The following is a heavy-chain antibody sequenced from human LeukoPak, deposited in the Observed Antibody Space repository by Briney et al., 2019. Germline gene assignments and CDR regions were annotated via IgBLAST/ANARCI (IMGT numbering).Heavy chain of an antibody. J-gene: IGHJ4*02. CDR3: ATGGCSGGSCYLFRY. CDR2: FDPEDGET. V-gene: IGHV1-24*01. CDR1: GYTLTELS. Sequence: ASVKVSCKVSGYTLTELSTHWVRQAPGKGLEWMGGFDPEDGETIYAQKFQGRVTMTEDTSTDTAYMELSSLRSEDTAVYYCATGGCSGGSCYLFRYWGQGTLVTVSS. D-gene: IGHD2-15*01.